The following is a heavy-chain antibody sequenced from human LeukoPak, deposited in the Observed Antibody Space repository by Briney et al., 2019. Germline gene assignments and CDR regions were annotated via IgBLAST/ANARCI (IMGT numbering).Heavy chain of an antibody. J-gene: IGHJ6*03. CDR2: IYSGGST. CDR3: ARVMADYGSGSYLYYYYYMDV. CDR1: GFTVSSNY. Sequence: GGSLRLSCAASGFTVSSNYMSWVRQAPGKGLEWVSVIYSGGSTYYADSVKGRFTISRDNSKNTLYLQMNSLRAGDTAVYYCARVMADYGSGSYLYYYYYMDVWGKGTTVTISS. V-gene: IGHV3-53*01. D-gene: IGHD3-10*01.